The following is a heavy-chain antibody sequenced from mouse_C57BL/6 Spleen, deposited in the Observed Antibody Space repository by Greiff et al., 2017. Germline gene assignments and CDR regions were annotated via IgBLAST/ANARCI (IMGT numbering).Heavy chain of an antibody. CDR2: IYPRSGNT. V-gene: IGHV1-81*01. Sequence: VQLQESGAELARPGASVKLSCKASGYTFTSYGISWVKQRTGQGLEWIGEIYPRSGNTYYNEKFKGKATLTADKSSSTAYMELRSLTSEDSAVYFCARRDYYGSSYGYFDVWGTGTTVTVSS. CDR1: GYTFTSYG. J-gene: IGHJ1*03. CDR3: ARRDYYGSSYGYFDV. D-gene: IGHD1-1*01.